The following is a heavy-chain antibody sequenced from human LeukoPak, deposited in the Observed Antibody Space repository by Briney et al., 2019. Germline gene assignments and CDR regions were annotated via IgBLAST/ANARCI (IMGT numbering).Heavy chain of an antibody. D-gene: IGHD6-13*01. CDR3: AREGSSWYPANYYYGMDV. CDR1: GDSVSSNSAA. J-gene: IGHJ6*02. Sequence: SQTLSLTCAISGDSVSSNSAAWNWIRQSPSRGLEWLGRTYYRSKWYNDYAVSVKSRITINPDTSKNQFSLQLNSVTPEDTGVYYCAREGSSWYPANYYYGMDVWGQGTTVTVSS. CDR2: TYYRSKWYN. V-gene: IGHV6-1*01.